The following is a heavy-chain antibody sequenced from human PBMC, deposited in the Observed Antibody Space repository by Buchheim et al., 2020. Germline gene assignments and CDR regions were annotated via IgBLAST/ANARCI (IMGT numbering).Heavy chain of an antibody. Sequence: QVQLVESGGGLVKPGGSLRLSCAASGFTFSDYYLTWIRQSPGKGLEWVSSISSSAGYKKYADSVKGRFNISRDNTKNSLYLQVNNLRADDTAVYYCARPRSTSYFYYGMDVWGQGTT. CDR2: ISSSAGYK. CDR1: GFTFSDYY. D-gene: IGHD2-2*01. V-gene: IGHV3-11*06. J-gene: IGHJ6*02. CDR3: ARPRSTSYFYYGMDV.